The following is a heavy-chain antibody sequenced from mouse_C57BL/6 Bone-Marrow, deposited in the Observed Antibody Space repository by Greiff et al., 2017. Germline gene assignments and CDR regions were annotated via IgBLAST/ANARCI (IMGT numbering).Heavy chain of an antibody. V-gene: IGHV5-16*01. Sequence: DVQLVESEGGLVQPGSSMKLSCTASGFTFSDYYMAWVRQVPEKGLEWVANINYDGSSTYYLDSLKSRFIISRDNAKNILYLQMSSLKSEDTATYYCARASSRGYAMDYWGQGTSVTVSS. D-gene: IGHD6-1*01. CDR1: GFTFSDYY. J-gene: IGHJ4*01. CDR3: ARASSRGYAMDY. CDR2: INYDGSST.